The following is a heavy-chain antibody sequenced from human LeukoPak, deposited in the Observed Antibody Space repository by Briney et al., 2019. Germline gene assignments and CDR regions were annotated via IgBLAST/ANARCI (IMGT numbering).Heavy chain of an antibody. CDR3: ARGLRGTVARDH. J-gene: IGHJ4*02. V-gene: IGHV3-9*03. CDR1: GFTFDDHT. D-gene: IGHD1-1*01. CDR2: ITWNSGSI. Sequence: GGSLRLSCVASGFTFDDHTMCWVRQGPGKGLEWVSAITWNSGSIGYADSVQGRFTVSRDNAKNSLYLQMNSLRPEDMALYYCARGLRGTVARDHWGQGTLVTVSS.